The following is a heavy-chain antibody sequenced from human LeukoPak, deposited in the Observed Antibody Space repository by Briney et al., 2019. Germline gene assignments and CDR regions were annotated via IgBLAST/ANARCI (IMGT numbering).Heavy chain of an antibody. CDR3: ARGVATAGAKFFDY. CDR2: INPNNGGT. Sequence: ASVKVSCKASGYSFTVYYIHWLRQAPGQGLEWLGWINPNNGGTLYAQKFQGGVTMTRDTSISAVYMELNRLTADDTAVYYCARGVATAGAKFFDYWGQGTLVTVSS. CDR1: GYSFTVYY. J-gene: IGHJ4*02. V-gene: IGHV1-2*02. D-gene: IGHD6-13*01.